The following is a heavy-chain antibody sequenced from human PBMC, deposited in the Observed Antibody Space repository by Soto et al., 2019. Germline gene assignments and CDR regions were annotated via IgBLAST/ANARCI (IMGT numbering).Heavy chain of an antibody. CDR3: ATPADYYANSGYQPVDGYSDL. CDR1: GFTFSSYA. Sequence: QVQLVESGGGVVQPGRSLRLSCAASGFTFSSYAMHWVRQAPGQGLEWVAVISYDGSNKYYAYSVKGRFTISRDNSKNTLYLQMNSRRAYDTAVYYCATPADYYANSGYQPVDGYSDLYGRGTRFTFSS. CDR2: ISYDGSNK. V-gene: IGHV3-30-3*01. J-gene: IGHJ2*01. D-gene: IGHD3-22*01.